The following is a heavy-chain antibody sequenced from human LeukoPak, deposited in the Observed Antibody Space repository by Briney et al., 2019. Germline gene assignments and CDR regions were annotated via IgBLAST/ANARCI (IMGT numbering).Heavy chain of an antibody. D-gene: IGHD6-13*01. J-gene: IGHJ4*02. Sequence: GGSLRLSCAASGFTFNNHAMSWVRQAPGKGLEWVSGLSGRGDSKYYSDSVKGRFTVSRDNSKNTLYLQMKSLRADDTAAYYCAKGSPYSSTWYYSEYWGQGTLVTVSS. CDR2: LSGRGDSK. CDR1: GFTFNNHA. CDR3: AKGSPYSSTWYYSEY. V-gene: IGHV3-23*01.